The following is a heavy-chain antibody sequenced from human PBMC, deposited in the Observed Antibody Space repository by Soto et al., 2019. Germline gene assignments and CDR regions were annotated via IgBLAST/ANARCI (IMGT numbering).Heavy chain of an antibody. V-gene: IGHV3-23*01. CDR1: GFTFSSYA. D-gene: IGHD2-15*01. Sequence: PGGSLRLSCAASGFTFSSYAMSWVRQAPGKGLEWVSAISGSGGSTYYADSVKGRFTISRDNSKNTLYLQMNSLRAEDTAVYYCAKDKVAATLPYNWFDPWGQGTLVTVSS. CDR3: AKDKVAATLPYNWFDP. J-gene: IGHJ5*02. CDR2: ISGSGGST.